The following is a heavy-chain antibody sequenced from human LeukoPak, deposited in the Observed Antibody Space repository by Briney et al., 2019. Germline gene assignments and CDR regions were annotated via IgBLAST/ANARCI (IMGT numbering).Heavy chain of an antibody. CDR1: GYTFTSYD. J-gene: IGHJ6*02. V-gene: IGHV1-8*01. CDR2: MNPNSGNT. CDR3: ARGPPYYDFWSGYYTYYYYYGMDV. Sequence: ASVKVSCKASGYTFTSYDINWVRQATGQGLEWMGWMNPNSGNTGYAQKFQGRVTMTRNTSISTAYMELSSLRSEDTAVYYCARGPPYYDFWSGYYTYYYYYGMDVWGQGTTVTVSS. D-gene: IGHD3-3*01.